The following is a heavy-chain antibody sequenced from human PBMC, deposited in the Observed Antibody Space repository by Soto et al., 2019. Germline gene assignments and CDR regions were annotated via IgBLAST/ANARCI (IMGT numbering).Heavy chain of an antibody. CDR2: ISNDALNK. CDR3: ARPRRDYYYYYGMDV. Sequence: QVQLVESGGGVVQPGRSLRLSCAASGFTFSGYGMHWVRQAPGKGLEWVAVISNDALNKYYADSVKGRFAISGDDSRNTLYLQMNSLRAEDTAVYYCARPRRDYYYYYGMDVWGQGTKVTVSS. CDR1: GFTFSGYG. V-gene: IGHV3-30*03. J-gene: IGHJ6*02.